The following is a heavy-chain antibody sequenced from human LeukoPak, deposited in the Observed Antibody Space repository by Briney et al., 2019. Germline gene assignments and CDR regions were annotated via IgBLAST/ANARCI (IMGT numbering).Heavy chain of an antibody. CDR3: ARHSYPQTCISGICYNDAFDI. CDR2: IYHSGST. J-gene: IGHJ3*02. CDR1: GASINNGAYS. Sequence: SQTLSVTCTVSGASINNGAYSWSWIRQPPGKGLEWIGYIYHSGSTFYNPSLQSRVTIALDTSKTHFSLRLISATATDTAVYCCARHSYPQTCISGICYNDAFDIWGQGTMVTVSX. D-gene: IGHD2-8*01. V-gene: IGHV4-30-2*01.